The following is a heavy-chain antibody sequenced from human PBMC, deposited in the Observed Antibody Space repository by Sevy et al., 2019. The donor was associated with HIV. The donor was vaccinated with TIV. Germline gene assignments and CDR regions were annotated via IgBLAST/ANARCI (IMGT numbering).Heavy chain of an antibody. Sequence: GGSLRLSCAASGFTFSDHYMYWVRQAPGKGLEWVGRTRNKANSYTTEYAASVKGRFTISRDDSKNSLYLQMNSLKTEDTAVYYCDRGVYDDSSGYYEVWGQGTLVTVSS. CDR2: TRNKANSYTT. V-gene: IGHV3-72*01. CDR1: GFTFSDHY. CDR3: DRGVYDDSSGYYEV. J-gene: IGHJ4*02. D-gene: IGHD3-22*01.